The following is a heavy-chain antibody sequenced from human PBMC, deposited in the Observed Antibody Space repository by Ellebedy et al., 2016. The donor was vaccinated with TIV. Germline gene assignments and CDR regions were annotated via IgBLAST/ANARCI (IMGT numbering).Heavy chain of an antibody. D-gene: IGHD1-1*01. CDR1: GGSISSDDYY. CDR3: ARAVYNTNWYYFDS. J-gene: IGHJ4*02. Sequence: LRLXXTVSGGSISSDDYYWSWIRQAPGKGLEWIRNIHYSGSTDYKPSLKRRASISLNTSKNQFSLRVTSVTAADTAVVYCARAVYNTNWYYFDSWGQGTLVTVSS. V-gene: IGHV4-30-4*01. CDR2: IHYSGST.